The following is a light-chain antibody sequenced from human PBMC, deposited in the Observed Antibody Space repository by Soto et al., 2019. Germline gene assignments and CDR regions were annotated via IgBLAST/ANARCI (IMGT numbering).Light chain of an antibody. J-gene: IGLJ1*01. Sequence: SALTQPASVSGSPGQSITISCTGTSSDVGGYIYVSWYQHHPGKAPKLMIYEVSNRPSGVSNRFSGSKSGNTASLTISGLQAEDEADYYCTSYTSSSSQVFGTGTKVTVL. CDR3: TSYTSSSSQV. CDR2: EVS. CDR1: SSDVGGYIY. V-gene: IGLV2-14*01.